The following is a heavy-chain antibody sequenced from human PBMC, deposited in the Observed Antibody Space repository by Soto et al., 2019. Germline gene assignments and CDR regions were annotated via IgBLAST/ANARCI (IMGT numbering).Heavy chain of an antibody. D-gene: IGHD5-12*01. CDR2: ILWNSGAA. CDR3: GNDVATGGLEV. J-gene: IGHJ6*02. V-gene: IGHV3-9*01. Sequence: MNWGRQSPAKGLEWVSGILWNSGAAGYGDSVKGRFTISRDRAKRALYLQMDSLRPDDTAFYYCGNDVATGGLEVLGQGTTVTVSS.